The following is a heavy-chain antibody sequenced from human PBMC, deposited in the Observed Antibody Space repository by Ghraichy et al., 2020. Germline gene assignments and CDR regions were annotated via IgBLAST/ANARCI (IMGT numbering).Heavy chain of an antibody. CDR1: GGSFSGYY. CDR3: ATTENWNRDGAFDI. J-gene: IGHJ3*02. V-gene: IGHV4-34*01. D-gene: IGHD1-1*01. CDR2: INHSGST. Sequence: SETLSLTCAVYGGSFSGYYWSWIRQPPGKGLEWIGEINHSGSTNYNPSLKSRVTISVDTSKNQFSLKLSSVTAADTAVYYCATTENWNRDGAFDIWGQGTMVTVSS.